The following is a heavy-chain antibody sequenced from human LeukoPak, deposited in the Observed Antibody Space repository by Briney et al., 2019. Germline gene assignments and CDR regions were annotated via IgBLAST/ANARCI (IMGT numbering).Heavy chain of an antibody. J-gene: IGHJ4*02. CDR1: GGTFSGYA. D-gene: IGHD3-16*01. Sequence: ASVKVSCKASGGTFSGYAISWVRQAPGQGLEWMGAIIPMFGTPNYAQKFQARVTITADESTSTAYMELSSLRSEDTAVYYCAREGGRRGALGPNFDCWGQGTLVTVSS. CDR2: IIPMFGTP. CDR3: AREGGRRGALGPNFDC. V-gene: IGHV1-69*13.